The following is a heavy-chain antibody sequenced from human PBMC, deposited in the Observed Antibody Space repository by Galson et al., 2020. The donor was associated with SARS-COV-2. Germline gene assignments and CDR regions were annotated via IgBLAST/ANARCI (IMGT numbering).Heavy chain of an antibody. J-gene: IGHJ6*03. Sequence: GGSLRLSCAASGFTFSSYSMNWVRQAPGKGLEWVSSISSSSSYIYYADSVKGRFTISRDNAKNSLYLQMNSLRAEDTAVSYCARDPGDNWNSYYMDGWGKGTTVTVSS. CDR3: ARDPGDNWNSYYMDG. CDR1: GFTFSSYS. CDR2: ISSSSSYI. D-gene: IGHD1-20*01. V-gene: IGHV3-21*01.